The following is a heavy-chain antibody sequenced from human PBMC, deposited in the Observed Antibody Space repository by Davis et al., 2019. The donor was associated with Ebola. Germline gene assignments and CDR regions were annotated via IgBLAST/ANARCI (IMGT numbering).Heavy chain of an antibody. V-gene: IGHV3-9*01. D-gene: IGHD1-26*01. CDR1: GFTFDDYA. J-gene: IGHJ4*02. CDR2: ISWNSGSI. CDR3: ARDDAGATYWGLLDY. Sequence: PGGSLRLSCAASGFTFDDYAMHWVRQAPGKGLEWVSGISWNSGSIGYADSVKGRFTISRDNAKNSLYLQMNSLRAEDTAVYYCARDDAGATYWGLLDYWGQGTLVTVSS.